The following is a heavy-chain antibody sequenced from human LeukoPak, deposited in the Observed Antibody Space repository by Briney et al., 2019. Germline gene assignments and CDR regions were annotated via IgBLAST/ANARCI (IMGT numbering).Heavy chain of an antibody. CDR2: ISRDCTSI. CDR1: GFTFSSYS. CDR3: ARDAANGEDRYFDH. J-gene: IGHJ4*02. D-gene: IGHD4-17*01. V-gene: IGHV3-21*01. Sequence: GGSLRLSCAGSGFTFSSYSINWVRQAPGKGLEWVSSISRDCTSIFYADSVKGRFTISRDNAKNSVYLQMNSLRAEDTAVYYCARDAANGEDRYFDHWGQGILVTVSS.